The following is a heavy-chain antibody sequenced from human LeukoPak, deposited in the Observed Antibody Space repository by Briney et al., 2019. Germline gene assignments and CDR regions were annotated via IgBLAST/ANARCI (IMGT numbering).Heavy chain of an antibody. D-gene: IGHD3-9*01. CDR1: GFTFSSYA. V-gene: IGHV3-30*04. CDR3: ARAKYYDILTGRRGYYSYGMDV. Sequence: GGSLRLSCAASGFTFSSYAMHWVRQAPGKGLEWVAVISYDGSNKYYADSVKGRFTISRDNSKNTLYLQMNSLRAEDTAVYYCARAKYYDILTGRRGYYSYGMDVWGKGTTVTVSS. J-gene: IGHJ6*04. CDR2: ISYDGSNK.